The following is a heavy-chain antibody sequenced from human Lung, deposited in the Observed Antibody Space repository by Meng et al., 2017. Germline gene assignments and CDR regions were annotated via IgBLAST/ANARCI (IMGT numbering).Heavy chain of an antibody. CDR3: ARLPLLWFGESHDFDY. V-gene: IGHV3-21*02. CDR1: GFTFSSYS. CDR2: ISSSSSYI. D-gene: IGHD3-10*01. Sequence: EVQRVESGGGRGKPGGSRILSCASSGFTFSSYSMNWGRQAPGKGLEWVSSISSSSSYIYYADSVKGRFTISRDNAKNSLYLQMNSLRAEDTAVYYCARLPLLWFGESHDFDYWGQGTLVTVSS. J-gene: IGHJ4*02.